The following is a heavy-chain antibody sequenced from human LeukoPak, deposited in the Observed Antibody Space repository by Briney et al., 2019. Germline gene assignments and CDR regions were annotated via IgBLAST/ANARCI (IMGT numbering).Heavy chain of an antibody. D-gene: IGHD6-19*01. CDR3: ARLFAGDDWEAVAGTGIDY. J-gene: IGHJ4*02. V-gene: IGHV4-59*08. CDR1: GGSISSYY. Sequence: PSETLSLTCTVSGGSISSYYWSWIRQPPGKGLEWIGYIYYSGRTNYNPPLKSRVTISVDTSKNQFSLKLSSVTAADTAVYFCARLFAGDDWEAVAGTGIDYWGQGTLVTVSS. CDR2: IYYSGRT.